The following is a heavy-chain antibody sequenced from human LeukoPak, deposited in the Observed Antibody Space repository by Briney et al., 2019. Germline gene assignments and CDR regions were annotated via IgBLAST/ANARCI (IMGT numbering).Heavy chain of an antibody. J-gene: IGHJ5*02. CDR1: GGSISSGSYY. CDR2: IYTSGST. D-gene: IGHD2-2*01. Sequence: PSETLSLTCTVSGGSISSGSYYWSWIRQPAGKGLEWIGRIYTSGSTNYNPSLKSRVTISVDTSKNQFSLKLSSVTAADTAVYYCARDHGPAAAWFDPWGQGTLVTVSS. V-gene: IGHV4-61*02. CDR3: ARDHGPAAAWFDP.